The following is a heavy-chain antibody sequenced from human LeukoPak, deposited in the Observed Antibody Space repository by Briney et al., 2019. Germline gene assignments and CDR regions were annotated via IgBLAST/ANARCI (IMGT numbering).Heavy chain of an antibody. CDR3: ARDLGLKSMDY. D-gene: IGHD2/OR15-2a*01. Sequence: KPSETLSLTCSVSGGSINNYYWGWIRQPAGKGLEWIGRIYSSGSTNYNPSLKSRLTMSVDTPKNQFSLKLNSVTPADTAVYYCARDLGLKSMDYWGQGTLVSVST. CDR1: GGSINNYY. CDR2: IYSSGST. J-gene: IGHJ4*02. V-gene: IGHV4-4*07.